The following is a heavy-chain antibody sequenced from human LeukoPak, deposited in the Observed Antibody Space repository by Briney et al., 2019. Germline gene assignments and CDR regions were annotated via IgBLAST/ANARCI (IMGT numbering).Heavy chain of an antibody. D-gene: IGHD3-22*01. CDR1: GFTLSSYW. Sequence: GGSLRLSCAASGFTLSSYWMSWVRQAPGKGLEWVAVIWYDGSNKHYADSVKGRFSISRDNPKNTLYLQMNTLRAEDTAVYYCARARGVSSGYRPIDYWDQGTLVTVSS. V-gene: IGHV3-33*08. CDR3: ARARGVSSGYRPIDY. J-gene: IGHJ4*02. CDR2: IWYDGSNK.